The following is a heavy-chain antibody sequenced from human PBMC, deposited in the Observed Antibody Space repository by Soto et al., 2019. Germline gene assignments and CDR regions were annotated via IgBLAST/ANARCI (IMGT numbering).Heavy chain of an antibody. CDR3: AREHCSGGSCPLDAFDI. D-gene: IGHD2-15*01. V-gene: IGHV3-7*01. J-gene: IGHJ3*02. CDR2: IKQDGSEK. Sequence: EVQLVESGGGLVQPGGSLRLSCAASGFTFSSYWMSWVRQAPGKGLEWVANIKQDGSEKYYVDSVKGRFTISRDNAKNSLYLQMNSLSAEDTAVYYCAREHCSGGSCPLDAFDIWGQGTMVTVSS. CDR1: GFTFSSYW.